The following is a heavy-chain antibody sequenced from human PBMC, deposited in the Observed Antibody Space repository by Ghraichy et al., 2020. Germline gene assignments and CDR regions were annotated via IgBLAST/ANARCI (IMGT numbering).Heavy chain of an antibody. D-gene: IGHD4-17*01. CDR2: ISGSGGST. J-gene: IGHJ4*02. V-gene: IGHV3-23*01. Sequence: GGSLRLSCAASGFTFSSYAMSWVRQAPGKGLEWVSAISGSGGSTYYADSVKGRFTISRDNSKNTLSLQMNSLRAEDTAVYYCAQEGGGVTTSFDYWGQGTLVTVSS. CDR3: AQEGGGVTTSFDY. CDR1: GFTFSSYA.